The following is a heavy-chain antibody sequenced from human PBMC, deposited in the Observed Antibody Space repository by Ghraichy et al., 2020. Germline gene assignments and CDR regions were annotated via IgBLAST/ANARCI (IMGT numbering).Heavy chain of an antibody. CDR3: ASGPRGDYGDYVDY. CDR2: IYSGGST. J-gene: IGHJ4*02. V-gene: IGHV3-53*01. CDR1: GFTVSSNY. Sequence: GGSLRLSCAASGFTVSSNYMSWVRQAPGKGLEWVSVIYSGGSTYYAASVKGRFTIYRDNATNSLYLQMNSLRAEDTAVYYCASGPRGDYGDYVDYWGQGTLVTVSS. D-gene: IGHD4-17*01.